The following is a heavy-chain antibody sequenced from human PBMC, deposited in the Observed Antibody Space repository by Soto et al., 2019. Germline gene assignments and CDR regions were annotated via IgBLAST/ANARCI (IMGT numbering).Heavy chain of an antibody. CDR2: ISTNGGST. Sequence: GGSLRLSCSASGFTFSSYAMHWVRQAPGKGLEYVSSISTNGGSTHYADSVKGRFTISRDNSKNTQYLQMSSLRADDTAVYYCARDMGFGLSDYWGQGTLVTVSS. CDR1: GFTFSSYA. D-gene: IGHD3-10*01. J-gene: IGHJ4*02. CDR3: ARDMGFGLSDY. V-gene: IGHV3-64D*06.